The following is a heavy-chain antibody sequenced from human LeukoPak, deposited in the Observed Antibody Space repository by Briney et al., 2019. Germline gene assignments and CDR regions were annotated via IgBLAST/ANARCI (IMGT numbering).Heavy chain of an antibody. D-gene: IGHD3-9*01. CDR3: ARGLTGNRFDP. CDR2: ISSSSSYI. V-gene: IGHV3-21*01. CDR1: GFTFSSYS. J-gene: IGHJ5*02. Sequence: SGGSLRLSCAASGFTFSSYSMNWVRQAPGKGLEWVSSISSSSSYIYYADSVKGRFTISRDNAKNSLYLQMNSLRAEDTAVYYCARGLTGNRFDPWGQGTLVTVSS.